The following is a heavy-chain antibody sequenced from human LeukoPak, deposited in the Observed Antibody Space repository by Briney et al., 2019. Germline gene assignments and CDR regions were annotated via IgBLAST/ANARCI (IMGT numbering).Heavy chain of an antibody. CDR1: GGSISSYY. CDR2: IYYSGST. D-gene: IGHD5-18*01. Sequence: SETLSLTCTVSGGSISSYYWSWIRQPPGKGLEWIGYIYYSGSTNYNPSLKSRVTISVDTSKNQFSLKLSSVTAADTAVYYCARSLRDTAMVWDFDYWGQRTLVTISS. J-gene: IGHJ4*02. V-gene: IGHV4-59*01. CDR3: ARSLRDTAMVWDFDY.